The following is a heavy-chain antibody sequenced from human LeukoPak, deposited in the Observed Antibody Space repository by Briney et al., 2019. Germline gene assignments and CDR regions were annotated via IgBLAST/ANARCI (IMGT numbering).Heavy chain of an antibody. V-gene: IGHV1-2*06. Sequence: ASVKVSCKASGYTFTGYYMHWVRQAPGQGLEWMGRINHNSGGTNYAQKFQGRVTMTRDTSISTAYMELSRLRSDDTAVYYCARGITMIVVVDFDYWGQGTLVTVSS. J-gene: IGHJ4*02. CDR3: ARGITMIVVVDFDY. CDR2: INHNSGGT. D-gene: IGHD3-22*01. CDR1: GYTFTGYY.